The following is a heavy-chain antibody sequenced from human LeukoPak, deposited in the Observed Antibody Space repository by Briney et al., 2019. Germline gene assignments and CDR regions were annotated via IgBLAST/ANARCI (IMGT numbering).Heavy chain of an antibody. CDR2: FYYSGST. V-gene: IGHV4-59*12. CDR3: ARVQSRLSWFDP. Sequence: SETLSLTCTVSGDSISSYYWSWIRQPPGKGLEWIGHFYYSGSTKYNPSLKSRVSISGDTSKNQFSLNLRSVTAADTAVYYCARVQSRLSWFDPWGQGTLVTVSS. CDR1: GDSISSYY. J-gene: IGHJ5*02.